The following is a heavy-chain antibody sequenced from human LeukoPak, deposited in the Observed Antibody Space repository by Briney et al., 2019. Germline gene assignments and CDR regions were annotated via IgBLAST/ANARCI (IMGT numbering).Heavy chain of an antibody. CDR1: GGSFSGYY. CDR3: ARVPSGGILTGSLDY. Sequence: SEILSLTCAVYGGSFSGYYWSWIRQPPGKGLEWIGEINHSGSTNYNPSLKSRVTISVDTSKNQFSLKLSSVTAADTAVYYCARVPSGGILTGSLDYWGQGTLVTVSS. CDR2: INHSGST. D-gene: IGHD3-9*01. J-gene: IGHJ4*02. V-gene: IGHV4-34*01.